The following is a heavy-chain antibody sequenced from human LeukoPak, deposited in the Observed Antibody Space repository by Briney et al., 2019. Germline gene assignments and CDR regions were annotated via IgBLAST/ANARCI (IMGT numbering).Heavy chain of an antibody. CDR1: GFTFSSYT. Sequence: GGSLRLSCAASGFTFSSYTIHWVRQPPGKGLEWVAVISFDGSNKYYADSVKGRFTISRDYSKNTLYLQLSSLRVEDTAVYYCVRDNYGMDVWGQGTTVTVSS. J-gene: IGHJ6*02. V-gene: IGHV3-30*14. CDR2: ISFDGSNK. CDR3: VRDNYGMDV.